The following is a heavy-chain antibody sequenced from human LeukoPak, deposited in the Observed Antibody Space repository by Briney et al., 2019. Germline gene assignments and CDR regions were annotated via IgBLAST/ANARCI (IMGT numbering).Heavy chain of an antibody. Sequence: GGSLRLSCAASGFTFSNCAMTWVRQAPGKGLEWVSVITGSGGSTYYSDSVKGRFTTSRDNSKNMVYLQMSSLTAEDTALYYCAKDVTIFGGAGSAFDVWGQGTMVTVSS. CDR1: GFTFSNCA. J-gene: IGHJ3*01. V-gene: IGHV3-23*01. CDR2: ITGSGGST. D-gene: IGHD3-3*01. CDR3: AKDVTIFGGAGSAFDV.